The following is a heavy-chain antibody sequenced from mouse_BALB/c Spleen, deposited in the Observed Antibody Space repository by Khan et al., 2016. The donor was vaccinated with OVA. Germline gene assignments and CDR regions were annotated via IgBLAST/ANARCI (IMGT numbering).Heavy chain of an antibody. V-gene: IGHV1S137*01. CDR3: ARGGRFAY. Sequence: QVQLQQSGAELVRPGVSVKISCKGSGYTFTDYAMHWVKQSHAKSLEWIGVISTYYGDASYNQKFKGKATMTVDKSSSTSYMELARLTSEDSAIYYCARGGRFAYWGQGTLVTVSA. J-gene: IGHJ3*01. CDR2: ISTYYGDA. D-gene: IGHD3-3*01. CDR1: GYTFTDYA.